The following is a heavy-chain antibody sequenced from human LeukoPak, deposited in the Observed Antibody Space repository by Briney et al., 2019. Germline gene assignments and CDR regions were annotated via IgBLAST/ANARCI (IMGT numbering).Heavy chain of an antibody. J-gene: IGHJ6*03. CDR2: ISAYNGNT. Sequence: ASVKVSCKASGYTFTSYGISWVRQAPGQGLEWMGWISAYNGNTNYAQKLQGRVTMTTDTSTSTAYMELRSLRSDDTAVYYCARDAIFGVVDYYYYYMDVWGKGTTVTVSS. D-gene: IGHD3-3*01. V-gene: IGHV1-18*01. CDR3: ARDAIFGVVDYYYYYMDV. CDR1: GYTFTSYG.